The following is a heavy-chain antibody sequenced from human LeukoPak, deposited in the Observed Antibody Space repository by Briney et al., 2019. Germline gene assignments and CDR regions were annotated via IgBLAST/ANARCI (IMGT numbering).Heavy chain of an antibody. V-gene: IGHV3-53*01. J-gene: IGHJ4*02. Sequence: GGSLRLSCAASGFTVSSNYMNWVRQAPGKGLECVSVIYSDSSTYYADSVEGRFTISRDNSKNTLYLQMNSLRAEDTAVYYCARELGSYYRYFDYWGQGTLVTVSS. CDR3: ARELGSYYRYFDY. D-gene: IGHD1-26*01. CDR1: GFTVSSNY. CDR2: IYSDSST.